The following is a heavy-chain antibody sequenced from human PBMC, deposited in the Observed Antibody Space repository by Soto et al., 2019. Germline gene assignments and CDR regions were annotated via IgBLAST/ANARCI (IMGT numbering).Heavy chain of an antibody. CDR1: GFTFDDYT. V-gene: IGHV3-43*01. CDR2: ISWDGGST. CDR3: AKDVGATAVGAFDI. D-gene: IGHD1-26*01. J-gene: IGHJ3*02. Sequence: PGGSLRLSCAASGFTFDDYTMHWVRKAPGKGLEWVSLISWDGGSTYYADSVKGRFTISRDNSKNSLYLQMNSLRTEDTALYYCAKDVGATAVGAFDIWGQGTMVTVSS.